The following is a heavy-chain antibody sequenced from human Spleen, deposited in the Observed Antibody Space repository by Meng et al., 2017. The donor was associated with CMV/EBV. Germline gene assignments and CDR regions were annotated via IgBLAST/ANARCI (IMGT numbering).Heavy chain of an antibody. Sequence: SGGTFSSYAISLVRQAPGQGLEWMGGIIPIFGTANYAQKFQGRVTITTDESTSTAYMELSSLRSEDTAVYYCARGKYYYGSGSYYPNWGQGTLVTVSS. V-gene: IGHV1-69*05. CDR2: IIPIFGTA. J-gene: IGHJ4*02. CDR3: ARGKYYYGSGSYYPN. CDR1: GGTFSSYA. D-gene: IGHD3-10*01.